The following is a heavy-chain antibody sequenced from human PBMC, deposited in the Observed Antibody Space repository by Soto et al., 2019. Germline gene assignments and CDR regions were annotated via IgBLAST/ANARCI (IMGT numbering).Heavy chain of an antibody. CDR1: GGSLSGYY. J-gene: IGHJ4*01. CDR2: VKDSGHT. D-gene: IGHD5-12*01. CDR3: ARGQEGGVATH. V-gene: IGHV4-34*01. Sequence: QVQLQQWGAGLLKPSETLSLNCAVTGGSLSGYYWSWIRQPPGKGLEWIGEVKDSGHTNYSPSLRGRVTISSDTANNQFSLRLNSVTAADTGVYYCARGQEGGVATHCDHVNLVTVSS.